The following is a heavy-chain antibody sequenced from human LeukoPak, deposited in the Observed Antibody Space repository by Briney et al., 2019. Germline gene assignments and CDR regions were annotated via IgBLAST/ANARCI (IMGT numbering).Heavy chain of an antibody. CDR2: FDPEDGET. CDR3: ATLEGMATIGDVGY. D-gene: IGHD5-24*01. J-gene: IGHJ4*02. CDR1: GYTRTELS. Sequence: ASVKVSCKVSGYTRTELSMHWVRQAPGKGLEWMGGFDPEDGETIYAQKFQGRVTMTEDTSTDTAYMELSSLRSEDTAVYYCATLEGMATIGDVGYWGQGTLVTVSS. V-gene: IGHV1-24*01.